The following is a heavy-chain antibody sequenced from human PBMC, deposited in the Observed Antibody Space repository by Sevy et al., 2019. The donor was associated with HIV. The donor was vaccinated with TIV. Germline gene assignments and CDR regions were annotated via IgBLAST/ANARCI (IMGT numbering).Heavy chain of an antibody. CDR2: ISWNSGSI. Sequence: GGSLRLSCAASGFTFDDYAMHWVRQAPGKGLEWVSGISWNSGSIGYADSMKGRFTISRDNAKNSLYLQMKSLRAEDMALYYCAKDMVRGVITPSMDVWGQGTTVTVSS. V-gene: IGHV3-9*03. J-gene: IGHJ6*02. D-gene: IGHD3-10*01. CDR1: GFTFDDYA. CDR3: AKDMVRGVITPSMDV.